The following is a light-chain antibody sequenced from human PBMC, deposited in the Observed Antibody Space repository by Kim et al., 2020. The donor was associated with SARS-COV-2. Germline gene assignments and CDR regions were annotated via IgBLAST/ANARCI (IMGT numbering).Light chain of an antibody. CDR1: SSNIGAGYD. J-gene: IGLJ2*01. CDR2: VNN. CDR3: QSYDSSLSGYVV. V-gene: IGLV1-40*01. Sequence: QSVLTQPPSVSGAPGQRVTISCTGSSSNIGAGYDVHWYQQFPGTAPKLLIYVNNNRPSGVPDRFSGSKSGTSASLAITGLQAEDEADYYCQSYDSSLSGYVVFGGGTQLTVL.